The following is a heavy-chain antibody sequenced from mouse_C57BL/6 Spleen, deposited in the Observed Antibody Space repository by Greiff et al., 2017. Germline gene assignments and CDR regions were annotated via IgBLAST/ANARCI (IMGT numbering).Heavy chain of an antibody. V-gene: IGHV1-15*01. J-gene: IGHJ1*03. CDR1: GYTFTDYE. CDR2: IDPETGGT. CDR3: TRGGYGSNSRYWYFDV. Sequence: QVQLQQSGAELVRPGASVTLSCKASGYTFTDYEMHWVKQTPVHGLEWIGAIDPETGGTAYNQKFKGKAILTADKSSSTAYMELRSLTSEDSAVYYCTRGGYGSNSRYWYFDVWGTGTTVTVSS. D-gene: IGHD2-5*01.